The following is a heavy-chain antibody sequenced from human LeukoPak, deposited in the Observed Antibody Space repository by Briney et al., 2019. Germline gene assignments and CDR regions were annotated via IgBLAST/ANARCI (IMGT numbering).Heavy chain of an antibody. V-gene: IGHV3-48*04. CDR2: ISSSSSTI. Sequence: GGSLRLSCAASGFTFSSYSMNWVRQAPGKGLEWVSYISSSSSTIYYADSVKGRFTISRDNAKNSLYLQMNSLRAEDTAVYYCARDQRLILPLYESGESPYFDYWGQGTLVTVSS. CDR3: ARDQRLILPLYESGESPYFDY. CDR1: GFTFSSYS. J-gene: IGHJ4*02. D-gene: IGHD2-21*01.